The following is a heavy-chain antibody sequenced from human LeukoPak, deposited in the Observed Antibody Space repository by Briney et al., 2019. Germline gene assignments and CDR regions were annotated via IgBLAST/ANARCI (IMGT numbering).Heavy chain of an antibody. Sequence: GASVKVSCKASGYTFTGYYMHWVRQAPGQGLEWMGWINPNSGGTNYAQKFQGRVTMTRDTSISTVYMELSRLRSDDTAVYYCARPARTLRFLEWLSEEAFDIWGQGTMVTVSS. V-gene: IGHV1-2*02. J-gene: IGHJ3*02. CDR3: ARPARTLRFLEWLSEEAFDI. CDR2: INPNSGGT. D-gene: IGHD3-3*01. CDR1: GYTFTGYY.